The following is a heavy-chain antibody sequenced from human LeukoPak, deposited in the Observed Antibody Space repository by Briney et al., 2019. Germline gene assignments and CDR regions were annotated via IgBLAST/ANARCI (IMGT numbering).Heavy chain of an antibody. Sequence: PSETLSLTCTVSGGSISSYYWSWLRQPPGKGLEWIGEINHSGSTNYNPSLKSRVTISVDTSKNQFSLKLSSVTAADTAVYYCARIACSSTSCPRDWYFDLWGRGTLVTVSS. CDR1: GGSISSYY. CDR2: INHSGST. D-gene: IGHD2-2*01. V-gene: IGHV4-34*01. CDR3: ARIACSSTSCPRDWYFDL. J-gene: IGHJ2*01.